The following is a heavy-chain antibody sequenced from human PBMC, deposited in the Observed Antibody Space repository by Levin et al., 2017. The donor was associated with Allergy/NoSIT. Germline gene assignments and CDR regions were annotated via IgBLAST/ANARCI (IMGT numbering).Heavy chain of an antibody. CDR2: IYYSGST. CDR3: ARSGWFGESDAFDI. J-gene: IGHJ3*02. V-gene: IGHV4-59*01. CDR1: GGSISSYY. D-gene: IGHD3-10*01. Sequence: PGGSLRLSCTVSGGSISSYYWSWIRQPPGKGLEWIGYIYYSGSTNYNPSLKSRVTISVDTSKNQFSLKLSSVTAADTAVYYCARSGWFGESDAFDIWGQGTMVTVSS.